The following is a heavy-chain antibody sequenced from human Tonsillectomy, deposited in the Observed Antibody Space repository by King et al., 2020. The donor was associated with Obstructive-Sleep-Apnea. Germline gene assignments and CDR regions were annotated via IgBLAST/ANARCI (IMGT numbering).Heavy chain of an antibody. J-gene: IGHJ3*02. Sequence: QLVQSGGGLVKPGGSLRLSCAASGFTFSSYSMNWVRQAPGKGLEWVSSISSSSSYIYYADSVKGRFTISRDNAKNSLYLQMNSLRAEDTAVYYCARDTNYDYVWGSYRPDDAFDIWGQGTMVTVSS. CDR2: ISSSSSYI. D-gene: IGHD3-16*02. V-gene: IGHV3-21*01. CDR3: ARDTNYDYVWGSYRPDDAFDI. CDR1: GFTFSSYS.